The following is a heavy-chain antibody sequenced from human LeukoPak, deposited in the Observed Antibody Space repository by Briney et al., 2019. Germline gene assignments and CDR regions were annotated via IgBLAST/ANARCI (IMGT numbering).Heavy chain of an antibody. J-gene: IGHJ4*02. D-gene: IGHD2-15*01. V-gene: IGHV3-21*01. Sequence: GGSLRLSCAASGFTFSSYSMNWDRQAPGKGLEWVSSISSSSSYIYYADSVKGRFTISRDNAKNSLYLQMNSLRAEDTAVYYCARLLSGERPRYPFDYWGQGTLVTVSS. CDR2: ISSSSSYI. CDR3: ARLLSGERPRYPFDY. CDR1: GFTFSSYS.